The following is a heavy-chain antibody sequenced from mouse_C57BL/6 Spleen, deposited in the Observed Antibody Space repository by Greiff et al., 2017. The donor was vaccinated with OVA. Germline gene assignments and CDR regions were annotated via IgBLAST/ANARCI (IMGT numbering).Heavy chain of an antibody. CDR2: INPSTGGT. V-gene: IGHV1-42*01. J-gene: IGHJ2*01. Sequence: VQLKQSGPELVKPGASVKISCKASGYSFTGYYMNWVKQSPEKSLEWIGEINPSTGGTTYNQKFKAKATLTVDKSSSTAYMQLKSLTSEDSAVYYCARGHYGSSRFDYWGQGTTLTVSS. D-gene: IGHD1-1*01. CDR3: ARGHYGSSRFDY. CDR1: GYSFTGYY.